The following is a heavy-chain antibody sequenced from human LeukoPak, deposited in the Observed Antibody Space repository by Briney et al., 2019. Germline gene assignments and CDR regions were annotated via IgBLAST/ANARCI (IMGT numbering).Heavy chain of an antibody. CDR3: ARGRDIVVVPAPNMPLSWFDP. J-gene: IGHJ5*02. CDR2: INPGGGST. D-gene: IGHD2-2*01. V-gene: IGHV1-46*01. Sequence: ASVKVSCKASGYTFTSYYMHWVRQAPGQGLEWMGIINPGGGSTSYAQKFQGRVTMTRDTSTSTVYMELSSLRSEDTAVYYCARGRDIVVVPAPNMPLSWFDPWGQGTLVTVSS. CDR1: GYTFTSYY.